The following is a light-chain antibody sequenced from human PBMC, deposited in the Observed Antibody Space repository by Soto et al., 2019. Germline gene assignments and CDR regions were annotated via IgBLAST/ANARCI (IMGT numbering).Light chain of an antibody. CDR2: SNN. V-gene: IGLV1-44*01. CDR3: AAWDASLNAYV. J-gene: IGLJ1*01. Sequence: QSVLTQSPSASGTPGQRVTISCSGSSSNIGSNTVNWYQHLPGTAPKLLIYSNNQRPSGVPDRFSGSKSGTSASLAISGLQSEDEADYFCAAWDASLNAYVFGIGTKLTVL. CDR1: SSNIGSNT.